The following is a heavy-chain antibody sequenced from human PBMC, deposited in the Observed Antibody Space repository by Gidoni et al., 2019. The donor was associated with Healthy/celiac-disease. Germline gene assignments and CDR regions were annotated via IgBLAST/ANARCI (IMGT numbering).Heavy chain of an antibody. V-gene: IGHV3-73*01. CDR1: GFTFCGSA. CDR2: IRSKANSYAT. CDR3: TRHVPNWDDYGATRGY. J-gene: IGHJ4*02. D-gene: IGHD4-17*01. Sequence: EVQLVESGGGLVQPGGSLKLSCAASGFTFCGSAMHWVRKASGKGLEWVGRIRSKANSYATAYAASVKGRFTISRDDSKNTAYLQMNSLKTEDTAVYYCTRHVPNWDDYGATRGYWGQGTLVTVSS.